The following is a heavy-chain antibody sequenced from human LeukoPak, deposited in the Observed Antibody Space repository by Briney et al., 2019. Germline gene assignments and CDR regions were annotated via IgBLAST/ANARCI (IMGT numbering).Heavy chain of an antibody. V-gene: IGHV4-39*01. CDR1: GGSISSSSYY. D-gene: IGHD6-19*01. CDR2: IYYSGST. CDR3: ARVVAVAGTGNFDY. J-gene: IGHJ4*02. Sequence: SEALSLTCTVSGGSISSSSYYWGWIRQPPGKGLEWIGSIYYSGSTYYNPSLKSRVTISVDTSKNQFSLKLSSVTAADTAVYYCARVVAVAGTGNFDYWGQGTLVTVSS.